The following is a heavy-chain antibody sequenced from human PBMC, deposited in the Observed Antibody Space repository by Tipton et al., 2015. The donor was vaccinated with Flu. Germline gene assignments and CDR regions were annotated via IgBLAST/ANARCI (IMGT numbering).Heavy chain of an antibody. CDR2: ITGGGNST. CDR3: ARAMDV. Sequence: SLRLSCKASGFTFSHYAMSWVRQAPGEGLEWVSLITGGGNSTYYADSVKGRFTMSRDNAKNSLYLQMNSLRAEDTAVYYCARAMDVWGKGTTVTVSS. V-gene: IGHV3-23*01. CDR1: GFTFSHYA. J-gene: IGHJ6*03.